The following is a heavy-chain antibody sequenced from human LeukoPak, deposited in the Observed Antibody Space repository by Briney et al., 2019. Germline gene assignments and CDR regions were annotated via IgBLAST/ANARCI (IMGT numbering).Heavy chain of an antibody. CDR2: ISSSSSYI. D-gene: IGHD2-15*01. J-gene: IGHJ3*02. CDR3: AREGVVAAMSAAFDI. Sequence: GGSLRLSCAASGFTFSSYSMNWVRQAPGKGLEWVSSISSSSSYIYYADSVKGRFTISRDNAKNSLYLQMNSLRAEDTAVYYCAREGVVAAMSAAFDIWGQGTMVTVSS. CDR1: GFTFSSYS. V-gene: IGHV3-21*01.